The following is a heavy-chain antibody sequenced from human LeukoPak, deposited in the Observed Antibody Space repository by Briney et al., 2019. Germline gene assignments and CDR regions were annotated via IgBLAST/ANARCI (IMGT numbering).Heavy chain of an antibody. J-gene: IGHJ6*03. CDR3: ARVYTGSSWDYYYYMDV. D-gene: IGHD6-13*01. CDR1: AYSITNGHY. V-gene: IGHV4-38-2*02. Sequence: KPSETLSLTCTVSAYSITNGHYWGWIRPSPGKGLEWIGSIYHTGSSYYNPSLKSRVTISVDTSKNQFSLKLSSVTAADTAVYYCARVYTGSSWDYYYYMDVWGKGTTVTVSS. CDR2: IYHTGSS.